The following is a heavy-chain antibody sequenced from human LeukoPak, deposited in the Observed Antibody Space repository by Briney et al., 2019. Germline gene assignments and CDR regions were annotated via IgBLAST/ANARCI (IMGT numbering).Heavy chain of an antibody. CDR2: ISGSGGST. V-gene: IGHV3-23*01. D-gene: IGHD2-21*02. CDR1: GLTFTSHA. J-gene: IGHJ3*02. Sequence: PGGSLRLSCAASGLTFTSHAMSCVRQAPGKGLEWDSAISGSGGSTYYADSVKGRFTISRDNSKNTLYLQMNSLRAEDTAVYYCAKDELAYCGGDCYSSAFDIWGQGTMVTVSS. CDR3: AKDELAYCGGDCYSSAFDI.